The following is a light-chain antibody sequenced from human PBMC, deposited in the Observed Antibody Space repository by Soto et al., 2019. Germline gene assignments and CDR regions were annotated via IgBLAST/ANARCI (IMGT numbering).Light chain of an antibody. J-gene: IGKJ4*01. CDR1: QTVTNTY. CDR3: QQYGTLPPT. Sequence: EIVLTQSPGTLSLSPGERATLSCRASQTVTNTYLAWYQQKSGQAPKFLIYGASNRATGIPDRFSGSGSGTEFTLTISRLEPEDFAVYYCQQYGTLPPTFGGGTKVEI. V-gene: IGKV3-20*01. CDR2: GAS.